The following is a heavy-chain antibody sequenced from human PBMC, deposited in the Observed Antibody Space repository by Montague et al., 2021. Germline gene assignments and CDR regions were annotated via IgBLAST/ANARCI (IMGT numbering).Heavy chain of an antibody. V-gene: IGHV4-39*01. J-gene: IGHJ5*02. CDR2: IYYSGNS. CDR1: GASITSNIYY. D-gene: IGHD2-15*01. Sequence: SETLSLTCTVSGASITSNIYYWGWIRQSPGKGLEWIGSIYYSGNSFYQPSLKSRITMAVDTSKNQFSLKLSSVTAADTAVYYCARSLYCKGGSCYSGFDPWGKGTLVTVSS. CDR3: ARSLYCKGGSCYSGFDP.